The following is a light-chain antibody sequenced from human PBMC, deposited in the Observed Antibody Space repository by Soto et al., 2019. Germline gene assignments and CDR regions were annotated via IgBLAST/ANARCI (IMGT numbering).Light chain of an antibody. CDR1: QSVSSN. CDR3: QQYGSSGT. V-gene: IGKV3-20*01. CDR2: DAS. Sequence: TVMTQSPATLSVSPGERASLSCRASQSVSSNLAWYHQTPGQPPRLLLYDASTRATGIPPRFSGSGSGTDFTLTITTLEPADFAVYYCQQYGSSGTFGPGTKVDIK. J-gene: IGKJ1*01.